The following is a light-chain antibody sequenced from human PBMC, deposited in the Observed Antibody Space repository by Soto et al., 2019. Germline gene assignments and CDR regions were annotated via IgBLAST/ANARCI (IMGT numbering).Light chain of an antibody. CDR2: EVT. CDR3: SSYAGRDIGV. Sequence: QSALTQPPSASGSRGQSVTISCTGTSVDINYVSWFQQHPGKAPKLIICEVTKRPSGVPDRFSGSKSGNTASLTVSGLQGDDEADYYCSSYAGRDIGVFGGGTKLTVL. J-gene: IGLJ3*02. V-gene: IGLV2-8*01. CDR1: SVDINY.